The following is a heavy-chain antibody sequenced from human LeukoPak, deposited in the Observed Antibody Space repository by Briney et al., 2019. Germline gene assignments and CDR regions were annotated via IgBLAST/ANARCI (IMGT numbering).Heavy chain of an antibody. V-gene: IGHV4-61*02. J-gene: IGHJ6*02. CDR3: ARERRPAAIGWDYFYYYGMDV. D-gene: IGHD2-2*02. Sequence: SETLSLTCTVSGGFISSGSYYWSWIRQPAGKGLEWIGRIYTSGSTNYNPSLKSRVTISVDTSKNQFSLKLSSVTAADTAVYYCARERRPAAIGWDYFYYYGMDVWGQGTTVTVSS. CDR1: GGFISSGSYY. CDR2: IYTSGST.